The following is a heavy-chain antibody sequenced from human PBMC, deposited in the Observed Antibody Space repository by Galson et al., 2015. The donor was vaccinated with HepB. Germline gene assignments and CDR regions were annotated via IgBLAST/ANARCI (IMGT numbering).Heavy chain of an antibody. D-gene: IGHD3-9*01. J-gene: IGHJ5*02. CDR2: IWYDGSNK. CDR1: GFTFSSYG. V-gene: IGHV3-33*01. Sequence: SLRLSCAASGFTFSSYGMHWVRQAPGKGLEWVAVIWYDGSNKYYADSVKGRFTISRDNSKNTLYLQMNSLRAEDTAVYYCARGGEYYDILTANWFAPWGQGTLVTVSS. CDR3: ARGGEYYDILTANWFAP.